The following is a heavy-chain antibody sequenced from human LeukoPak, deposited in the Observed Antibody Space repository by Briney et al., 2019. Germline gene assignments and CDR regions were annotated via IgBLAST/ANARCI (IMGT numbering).Heavy chain of an antibody. CDR3: ARRPTGDPKFDY. D-gene: IGHD7-27*01. J-gene: IGHJ4*02. CDR1: GGSISNYF. Sequence: PAETLSLTCSVSGGSISNYFWTWIRQPPGKGLEWIGYLYFIGSTYYNPSLKSRVTISVDTSKNRFSLKLSTVTAADTAVYYCARRPTGDPKFDYWSQGTLVTVSS. CDR2: LYFIGST. V-gene: IGHV4-59*08.